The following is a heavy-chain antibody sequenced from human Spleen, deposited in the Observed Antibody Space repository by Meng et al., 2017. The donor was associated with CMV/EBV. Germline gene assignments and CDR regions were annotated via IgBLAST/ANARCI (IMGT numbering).Heavy chain of an antibody. V-gene: IGHV3-11*04. J-gene: IGHJ4*02. CDR1: GFSFSDYF. CDR2: ISSSGSTI. Sequence: GESLKISCAVSGFSFSDYFMNWIRQAPGKGREWVSYISSSGSTIYYADPVKGRFTISRDNSKKTVSLQVNNVRTEDAAVYYCARGSLKYPYLDYWGQGILVTVSS. CDR3: ARGSLKYPYLDY. D-gene: IGHD6-6*01.